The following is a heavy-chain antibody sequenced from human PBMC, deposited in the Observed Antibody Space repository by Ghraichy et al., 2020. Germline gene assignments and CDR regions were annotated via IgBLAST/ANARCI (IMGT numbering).Heavy chain of an antibody. CDR2: IYHSGST. Sequence: SETLSLTCTVSGGSISSRNWWSWVRQPPGKGLEWIGEIYHSGSTNYNPSLKSRVTISVDKSKNQFSLKLSSVTAADTAVYYCVGNGDYEGLGINRDYYFDYWGQGTLVTVSS. CDR1: GGSISSRNW. V-gene: IGHV4-4*02. J-gene: IGHJ4*02. CDR3: VGNGDYEGLGINRDYYFDY. D-gene: IGHD4-17*01.